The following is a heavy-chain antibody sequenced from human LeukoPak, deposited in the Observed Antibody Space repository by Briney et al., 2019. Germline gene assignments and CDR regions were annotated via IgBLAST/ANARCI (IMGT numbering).Heavy chain of an antibody. J-gene: IGHJ3*02. CDR3: ARWDGYNDDI. V-gene: IGHV4-61*02. CDR1: GDSISSGDYY. D-gene: IGHD5-24*01. CDR2: IYTSGST. Sequence: PSETLSLTCTVSGDSISSGDYYWSWIRQPAGKGLEWIGRIYTSGSTNYNPSLKSRVTISVDTSKNQFSLKLSSVTAADTAVYYCARWDGYNDDIWGQGTMVTVSS.